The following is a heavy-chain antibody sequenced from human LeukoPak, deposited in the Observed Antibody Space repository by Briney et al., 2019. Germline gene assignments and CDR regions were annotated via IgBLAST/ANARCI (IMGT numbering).Heavy chain of an antibody. CDR2: IYTSGST. CDR1: GGSISSYY. V-gene: IGHV4-4*07. D-gene: IGHD2-2*02. CDR3: ARSAVPAAISYYYYYMDV. Sequence: SETLSLTCTVSGGSISSYYWSWIRQPAGKGLEWIGRIYTSGSTNYNPSLKSRVTMSVDTSKNQFSLKLSSVTAADTAVYYCARSAVPAAISYYYYYMDVWGKGTTVTVSS. J-gene: IGHJ6*03.